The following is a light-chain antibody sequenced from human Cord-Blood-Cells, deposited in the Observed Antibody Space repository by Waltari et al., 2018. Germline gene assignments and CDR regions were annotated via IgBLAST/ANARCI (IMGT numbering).Light chain of an antibody. V-gene: IGLV2-14*01. CDR3: SSYTSSSTGV. CDR2: DVS. Sequence: QSALTQPASVSGSPGQSITISCTGTSSDVGGYNYVSWYQQHPGKVPKLMIYDVSNRPSGVSNRFSGSKSGNTPSLTISGLQAEDEADYYCSSYTSSSTGVFGGGTKLTVL. J-gene: IGLJ3*02. CDR1: SSDVGGYNY.